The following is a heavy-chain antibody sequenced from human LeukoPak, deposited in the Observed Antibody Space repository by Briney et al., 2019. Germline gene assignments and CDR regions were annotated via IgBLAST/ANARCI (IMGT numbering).Heavy chain of an antibody. Sequence: GGSLRLSCAASGFTVSSSYMSWVRRAPGKGLEWVSVIYAGGTTYYPDSVKGRFTISRDNSKNTLYLQMDSLRSEDTAVYYCATNGYSGTYNRYFDSWGQGTLVTVSS. J-gene: IGHJ4*02. CDR1: GFTVSSSY. D-gene: IGHD1-26*01. CDR2: IYAGGTT. V-gene: IGHV3-53*05. CDR3: ATNGYSGTYNRYFDS.